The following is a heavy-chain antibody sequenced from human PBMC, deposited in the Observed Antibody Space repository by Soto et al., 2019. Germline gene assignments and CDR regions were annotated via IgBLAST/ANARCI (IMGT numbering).Heavy chain of an antibody. CDR1: GFTFSSYA. D-gene: IGHD3-22*01. CDR2: ISGSAATT. CDR3: ARDRSHNASSGTTAPPG. V-gene: IGHV3-23*01. J-gene: IGHJ4*02. Sequence: EVQLLESGGGLVQPGGSLRLSCAASGFTFSSYAMNWVRQAPGKGLEWVSSISGSAATTHFADSVKGRFTISRDNSKNPRYLKKTSRRAEATAVYYCARDRSHNASSGTTAPPGWGQGALVTVSS.